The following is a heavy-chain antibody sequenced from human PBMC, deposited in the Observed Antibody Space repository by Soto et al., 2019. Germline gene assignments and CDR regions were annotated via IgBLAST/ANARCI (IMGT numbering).Heavy chain of an antibody. Sequence: GASVKVSCKASGGTFSSYAISWVRQAPGQGLKWMGEIIPIFGTANYAQKFQGRVTITADESTSTAYMELSSLRSEDTAVYYCARVIFNYYGSGSYYNFFDYWGQGTLVTV. CDR3: ARVIFNYYGSGSYYNFFDY. CDR2: IIPIFGTA. CDR1: GGTFSSYA. D-gene: IGHD3-10*01. J-gene: IGHJ4*02. V-gene: IGHV1-69*13.